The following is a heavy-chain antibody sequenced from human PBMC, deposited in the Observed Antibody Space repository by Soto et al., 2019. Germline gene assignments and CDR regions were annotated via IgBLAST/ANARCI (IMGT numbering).Heavy chain of an antibody. Sequence: QINLKESGPTLVNPTQTLTLTCSFSGFSLTTAGVGVGWVRQSPGEALEWLALIYWDDDERYSPSLKTRLTITKDTSKNPVVLKTTNMAPVDTATYYCAHSRNLITEDAQVGDFDYWGQGTLVTVSS. J-gene: IGHJ4*02. CDR2: IYWDDDE. D-gene: IGHD3-10*01. V-gene: IGHV2-5*02. CDR3: AHSRNLITEDAQVGDFDY. CDR1: GFSLTTAGVG.